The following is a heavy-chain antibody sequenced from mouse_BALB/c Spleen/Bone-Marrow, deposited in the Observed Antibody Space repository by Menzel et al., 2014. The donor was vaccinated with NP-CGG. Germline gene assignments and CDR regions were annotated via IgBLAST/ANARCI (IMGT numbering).Heavy chain of an antibody. CDR3: TRSNYGYWFFDV. CDR2: INPSNGGT. Sequence: VQLQQSGAELVKPGASVKLSRKASGYSFTNYYMYWVKQWPGQGLEWIGEINPSNGGTNFNEKFKSKATLTVDKSSSTAFMQPSSLTSEGSAVYYCTRSNYGYWFFDVWGAGTTVTVAS. D-gene: IGHD1-1*01. CDR1: GYSFTNYY. V-gene: IGHV1S81*02. J-gene: IGHJ1*01.